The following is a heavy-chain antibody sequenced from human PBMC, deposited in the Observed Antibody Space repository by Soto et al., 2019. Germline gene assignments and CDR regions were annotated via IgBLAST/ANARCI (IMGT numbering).Heavy chain of an antibody. V-gene: IGHV3-7*01. D-gene: IGHD3-16*01. CDR2: IKQDGSER. CDR3: ARGGREPYNWFDP. Sequence: EVQLVESGGGLVQPGGSLRISCVVSGLTFENFWMSWVRQARGKGLEWVANIKQDGSERYYLDSVRGRFTISRDNAENSLSLQMNSLRVDDTAVYYCARGGREPYNWFDPWGQGTLVIVSS. CDR1: GLTFENFW. J-gene: IGHJ5*02.